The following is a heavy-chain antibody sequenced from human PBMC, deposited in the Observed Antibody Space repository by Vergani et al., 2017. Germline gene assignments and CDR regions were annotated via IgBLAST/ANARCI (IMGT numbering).Heavy chain of an antibody. D-gene: IGHD6-19*01. CDR2: IHYSENT. V-gene: IGHV4-59*11. Sequence: QVQLQESGPGLVKSSETLSLTCSVSFDSIRNPYCNWIRQPPGKGPEWIGSIHYSENTNYNPSLKTRFTISVDTSKNQLTLTLTSVTAADTAGYYCASDTHSGQRADRWGQGILVTVTS. CDR3: ASDTHSGQRADR. J-gene: IGHJ5*02. CDR1: FDSIRNPY.